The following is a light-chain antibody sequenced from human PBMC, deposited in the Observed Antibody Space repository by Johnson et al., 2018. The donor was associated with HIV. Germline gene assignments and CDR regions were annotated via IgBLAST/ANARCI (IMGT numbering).Light chain of an antibody. J-gene: IGLJ1*01. Sequence: QPVLTQPPSVSAAPGQKVTISCSGSSSNIGNNYVSWYQQVPGTAPKLLIYDNNRRPSGVPDRFSGSKSGTSATLGITGLQTGDEADYFCGTWDNSLRTAFFVTGTKVPVL. CDR1: SSNIGNNY. CDR2: DNN. CDR3: GTWDNSLRTAF. V-gene: IGLV1-51*01.